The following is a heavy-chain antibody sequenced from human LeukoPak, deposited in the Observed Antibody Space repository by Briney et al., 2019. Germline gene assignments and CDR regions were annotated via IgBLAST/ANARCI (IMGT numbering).Heavy chain of an antibody. CDR1: GGSISSGSYY. V-gene: IGHV4-61*02. J-gene: IGHJ3*02. CDR2: IYTSRST. Sequence: PSETLSLTCTVSGGSISSGSYYWRWIRQPAGKGLEWIGRIYTSRSTNYNPSLKSRVTISVDTSKNQFSLKLSSVTAADTAVYYCARNRNWGVGAFDIWGQGTMVTVSS. CDR3: ARNRNWGVGAFDI. D-gene: IGHD7-27*01.